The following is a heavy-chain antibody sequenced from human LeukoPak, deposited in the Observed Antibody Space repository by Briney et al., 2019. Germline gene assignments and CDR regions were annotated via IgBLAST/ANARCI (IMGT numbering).Heavy chain of an antibody. CDR2: ISGTGGST. CDR1: GLTFSSYA. V-gene: IGHV3-23*01. J-gene: IGHJ4*02. CDR3: AKVRGFDY. Sequence: PGGSLRLSCAASGLTFSSYAMSWVRRAPGKGLDWVSTISGTGGSTYYGDSVKGRFTISRDNSKNTLYLQMNSLRAEDTAVYYCAKVRGFDYWGQGTLVTVSS.